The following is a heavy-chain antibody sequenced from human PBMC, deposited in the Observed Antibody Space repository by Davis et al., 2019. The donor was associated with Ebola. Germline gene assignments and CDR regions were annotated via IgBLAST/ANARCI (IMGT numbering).Heavy chain of an antibody. CDR1: GFTFSSYS. CDR3: TLTFGYSSSSFDY. J-gene: IGHJ4*02. D-gene: IGHD6-6*01. Sequence: GESLKISCAASGFTFSSYSMNWVRQAPGKGLEWVSYISSSSSTIYYADSVKGRFTISRDNAKNSLYLQMNSLRDEDTAVYYCTLTFGYSSSSFDYWGQGTLVTVSS. CDR2: ISSSSSTI. V-gene: IGHV3-48*02.